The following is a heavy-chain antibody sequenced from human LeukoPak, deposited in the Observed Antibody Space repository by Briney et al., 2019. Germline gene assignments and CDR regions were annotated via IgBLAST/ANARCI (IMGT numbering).Heavy chain of an antibody. CDR1: GFTFSSYS. V-gene: IGHV3-21*01. CDR2: ISSSSSYI. J-gene: IGHJ4*02. CDR3: AKDIGDVGRRGYFDY. Sequence: GGSLRLSCAASGFTFSSYSMSWVRQAPGKGLEWVSSISSSSSYIYYADSVKGRFTISRDNAKNSLYLQMNSLRAEDTAVYYCAKDIGDVGRRGYFDYWGQGTLVTVSS. D-gene: IGHD1-1*01.